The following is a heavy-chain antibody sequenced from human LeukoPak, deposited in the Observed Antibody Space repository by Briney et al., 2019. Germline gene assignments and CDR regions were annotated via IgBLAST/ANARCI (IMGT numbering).Heavy chain of an antibody. CDR1: GFTFSSYE. V-gene: IGHV3-48*03. D-gene: IGHD3-10*01. CDR3: ARDPALLWFGELLHYYYGMDV. CDR2: ISSSGSTI. J-gene: IGHJ6*04. Sequence: PGGSLRLSCAASGFTFSSYEMNWVRQAPGKGLEWVSYISSSGSTIYYADSVKGRFTISRDNAKNSLYLQMNGLRAEDTAVYYCARDPALLWFGELLHYYYGMDVWGKGTTVTVSS.